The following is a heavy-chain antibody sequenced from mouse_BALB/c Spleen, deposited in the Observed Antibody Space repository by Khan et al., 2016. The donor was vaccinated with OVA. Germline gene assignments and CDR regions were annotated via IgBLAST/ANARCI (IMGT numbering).Heavy chain of an antibody. J-gene: IGHJ3*01. Sequence: QIQLVQSGPELKKPGETVKISCKASGYTFTNYGMNWVKQAPGKGLKWMGCINTYTGEPTYADDFKGRFAFSLETSASTAYLQINNLKNEDTATXFCARSNGNYWFAYWGQGTLVTVSA. V-gene: IGHV9-3-1*01. CDR3: ARSNGNYWFAY. D-gene: IGHD2-1*01. CDR1: GYTFTNYG. CDR2: INTYTGEP.